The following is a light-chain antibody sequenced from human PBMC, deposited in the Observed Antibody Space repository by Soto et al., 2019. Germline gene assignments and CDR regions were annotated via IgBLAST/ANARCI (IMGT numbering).Light chain of an antibody. J-gene: IGKJ2*01. V-gene: IGKV3-20*01. Sequence: EIVLTQSPVTLSLSPGERATLSCRASRSFASSYLGWYQQKPGQAPRLLIYAASTRATGIPDRFSGSGSATDFTLTIRRLEPEDSAVYYCQHYDSSPPYTFGQGTKLEI. CDR2: AAS. CDR1: RSFASSY. CDR3: QHYDSSPPYT.